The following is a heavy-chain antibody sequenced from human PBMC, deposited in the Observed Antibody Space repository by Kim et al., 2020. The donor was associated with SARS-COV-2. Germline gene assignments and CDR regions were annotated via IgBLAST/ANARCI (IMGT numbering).Heavy chain of an antibody. CDR2: ISSSSSYI. J-gene: IGHJ5*02. Sequence: GGSLRLSCAASGFTFSSYSMNWVRQAPGKGLEWVSSISSSSSYIYYADSVKGRFTISRDNAKNSLYLQMNSLRAEDTAVYYCARVYGDYFRGRWFDPWGQGTLVTVSS. CDR3: ARVYGDYFRGRWFDP. D-gene: IGHD4-17*01. V-gene: IGHV3-21*01. CDR1: GFTFSSYS.